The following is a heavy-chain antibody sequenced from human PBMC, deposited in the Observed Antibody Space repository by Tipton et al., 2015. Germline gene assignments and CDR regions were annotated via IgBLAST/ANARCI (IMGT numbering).Heavy chain of an antibody. Sequence: LRLSCTVSGGSFSDYYWSWIRQSPGEGLEWIGYIYYSGSTNYNPSLRSRVAMSMDTSKNQFSLKLSSVIAADTAVYYCAGGAYTYNWFDPWGQGTLVTVSS. CDR1: GGSFSDYY. CDR2: IYYSGST. J-gene: IGHJ5*02. CDR3: AGGAYTYNWFDP. D-gene: IGHD2-2*02. V-gene: IGHV4-59*01.